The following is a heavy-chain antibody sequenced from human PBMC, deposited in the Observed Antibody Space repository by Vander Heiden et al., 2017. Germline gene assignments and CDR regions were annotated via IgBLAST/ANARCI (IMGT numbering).Heavy chain of an antibody. CDR1: GRPISIYP. Sequence: QPQLQASGPGLLKPSESPSPPFTVSGRPISIYPSGCIPQPPAKGLEWIGYIYYSGSTNYNPSLKSRVTISVDTSKNQFSLKLSSVTAEDTAVYYCARHQWLRAGCAFDIWGQGTMVTVSS. V-gene: IGHV4-59*08. CDR3: ARHQWLRAGCAFDI. J-gene: IGHJ3*02. CDR2: IYYSGST. D-gene: IGHD6-19*01.